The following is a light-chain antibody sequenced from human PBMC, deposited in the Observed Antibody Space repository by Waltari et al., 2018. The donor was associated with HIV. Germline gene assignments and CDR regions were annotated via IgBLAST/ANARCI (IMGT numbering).Light chain of an antibody. CDR1: HIGSKS. Sequence: SYVLTQPPSVSVAPGQTARVTCGGHHIGSKSVHWYQQKPGQAPVLVVYDDSDRPSGIPERFSGSKSGNTATLTISRVEAGDEADYYCQVWDSSSDHLVFGGGTKLTVL. V-gene: IGLV3-21*02. CDR2: DDS. CDR3: QVWDSSSDHLV. J-gene: IGLJ2*01.